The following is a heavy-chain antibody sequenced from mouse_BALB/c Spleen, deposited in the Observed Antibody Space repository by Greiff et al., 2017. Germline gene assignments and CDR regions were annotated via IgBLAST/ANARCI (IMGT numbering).Heavy chain of an antibody. J-gene: IGHJ3*01. Sequence: VQLKESGAELVKPGASVKLSCTASGFNIKDTYMHWVKQRPEQGLEWIGRIDPANGNTKYDPKFQGKATITADTSSNTAYLQLSSLTSEDTAVYYCARGGNYPWFAYWGQGTLVTVSA. CDR3: ARGGNYPWFAY. D-gene: IGHD2-1*01. V-gene: IGHV14-3*02. CDR1: GFNIKDTY. CDR2: IDPANGNT.